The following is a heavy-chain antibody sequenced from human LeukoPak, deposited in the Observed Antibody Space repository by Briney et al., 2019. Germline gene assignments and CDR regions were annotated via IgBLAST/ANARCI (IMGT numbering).Heavy chain of an antibody. CDR1: GGSFSGYY. D-gene: IGHD3-10*01. CDR3: PRPGGRGVNGDY. Sequence: PSETLSLTCAVYGGSFSGYYWSWIRQPPGKGLEWIGEINHSGSTNYNPSLKSRVTISVDTSKNQFSLKLSSVTAADTAVYYCPRPGGRGVNGDYWGQGTLVTVSS. J-gene: IGHJ4*02. CDR2: INHSGST. V-gene: IGHV4-34*01.